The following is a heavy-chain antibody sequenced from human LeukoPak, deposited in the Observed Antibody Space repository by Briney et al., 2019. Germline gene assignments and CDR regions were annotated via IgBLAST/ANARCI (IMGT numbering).Heavy chain of an antibody. CDR1: GSTFSDYY. J-gene: IGHJ4*02. CDR2: ISSSGRTI. CDR3: ARHYYHSSGHGGY. V-gene: IGHV3-11*01. D-gene: IGHD3-22*01. Sequence: GGSLRLSCAASGSTFSDYYMSWIRQAPGKGLEWLSYISSSGRTIYYADSVKGRFTISRDNAKNSLYLQMNSLRVEDTAVYYCARHYYHSSGHGGYWGQGTLATVSS.